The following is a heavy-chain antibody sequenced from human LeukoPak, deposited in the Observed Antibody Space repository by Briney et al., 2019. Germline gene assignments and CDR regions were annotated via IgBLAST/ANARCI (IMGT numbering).Heavy chain of an antibody. Sequence: SETLSLTCTVSGDSVTSDDYYWSWIRQPPGKGLEWIGYIYYSGSTNCNPSLKSRVTISVDTSKNQFSLKLSSVTAADTAVYYCARTVLLWFGDPAHDAFDIWGQGTMVTVSS. CDR1: GDSVTSDDYY. J-gene: IGHJ3*02. CDR2: IYYSGST. D-gene: IGHD3-10*01. V-gene: IGHV4-61*08. CDR3: ARTVLLWFGDPAHDAFDI.